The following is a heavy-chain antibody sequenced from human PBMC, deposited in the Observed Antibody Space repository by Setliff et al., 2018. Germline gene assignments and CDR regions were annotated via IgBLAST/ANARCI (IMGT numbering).Heavy chain of an antibody. CDR1: DFSVGSVYY. CDR2: VYYSGTT. Sequence: LSLTCTVSDFSVGSVYYWGWIRQSPGKGLEWIASVYYSGTTYYNPSLESRVTMSVDTSKNQFSLNLSSVSAADTAVYYCARMSGFLYMDVWGKGTPVTVSS. V-gene: IGHV4-38-2*02. D-gene: IGHD3-3*01. CDR3: ARMSGFLYMDV. J-gene: IGHJ6*03.